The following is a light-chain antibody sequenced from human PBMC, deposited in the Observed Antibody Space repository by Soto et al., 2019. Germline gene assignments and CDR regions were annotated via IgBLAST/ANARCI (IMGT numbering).Light chain of an antibody. CDR2: GAS. J-gene: IGKJ1*01. Sequence: EVVLTQSPGTRSLSPGERATLSCRASQSVGSNYLAWYQQKPGQPPRLLIYGASSRATGIPDRFSGSGSGTDFTLTISRLEPEDFGVYYCQQYGTSPWMFGQGTKVDIK. CDR3: QQYGTSPWM. V-gene: IGKV3-20*01. CDR1: QSVGSNY.